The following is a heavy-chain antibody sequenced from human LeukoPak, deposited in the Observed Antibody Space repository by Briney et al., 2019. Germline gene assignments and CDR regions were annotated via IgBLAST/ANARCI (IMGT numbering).Heavy chain of an antibody. CDR3: AKDIFSPDLAHSYGYD. V-gene: IGHV3-7*01. CDR2: IKQDGGET. Sequence: PGGSLRLSCAASGFPFSSYWMAWVRQAPGKGLEWVASIKQDGGETFYVDSVKGRFSISRDNARNILYLQMNSLRPEDTALYYCAKDIFSPDLAHSYGYDWGQGTLVSVSS. CDR1: GFPFSSYW. J-gene: IGHJ4*02. D-gene: IGHD5-18*01.